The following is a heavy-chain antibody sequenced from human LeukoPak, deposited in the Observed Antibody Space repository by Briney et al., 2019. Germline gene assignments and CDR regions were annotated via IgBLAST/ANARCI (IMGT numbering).Heavy chain of an antibody. Sequence: ASVKVSCKASGYTFTSYYMHWVRQAPGQGLEWMGIINPSGGSTSYAQKFQGRVTMTRDTSTSTVYMELSSLRSEDTAVYYCDFSGDSNTEIQHWGQGTLVTVSS. V-gene: IGHV1-46*01. CDR1: GYTFTSYY. CDR2: INPSGGST. D-gene: IGHD2-21*02. CDR3: DFSGDSNTEIQH. J-gene: IGHJ1*01.